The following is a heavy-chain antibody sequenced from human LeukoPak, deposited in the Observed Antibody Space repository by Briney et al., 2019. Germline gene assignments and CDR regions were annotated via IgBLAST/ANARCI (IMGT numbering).Heavy chain of an antibody. CDR2: IIDTGST. Sequence: SETLSLTCAVYGRSFSGYYWTWIRQPPGKGLEWIGEIIDTGSTKYNSSLKSRVTISVDTSKNQFSLSLDSVTAADTAVYYCARGLASGYPPIPFDYWGQGTLVTVSS. CDR3: ARGLASGYPPIPFDY. J-gene: IGHJ4*02. V-gene: IGHV4-34*12. CDR1: GRSFSGYY. D-gene: IGHD3-3*01.